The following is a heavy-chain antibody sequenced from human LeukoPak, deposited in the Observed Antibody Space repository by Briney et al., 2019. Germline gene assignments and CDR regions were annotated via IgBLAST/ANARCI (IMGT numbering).Heavy chain of an antibody. J-gene: IGHJ4*02. CDR1: GFAFSRYG. CDR3: VRGRGSSWYFDY. Sequence: GGSLRLSCATSGFAFSRYGMHGVRQAPGKGLDGVAVIWDDGRNQKYADSAKGRFTISRDNSKNTLYLEMKSLRAEDTAVYYCVRGRGSSWYFDYWGQGTLVTVSP. D-gene: IGHD6-13*01. V-gene: IGHV3-33*01. CDR2: IWDDGRNQ.